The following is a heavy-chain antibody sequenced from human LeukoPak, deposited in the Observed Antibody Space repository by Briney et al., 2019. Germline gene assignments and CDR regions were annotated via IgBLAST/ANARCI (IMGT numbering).Heavy chain of an antibody. V-gene: IGHV3-9*01. CDR1: GFTFDDYA. J-gene: IGHJ4*02. D-gene: IGHD4-23*01. Sequence: GGSLRLSCAASGFTFDDYAMHWVRQAPGKGLEWASGISWNSGSIGYADSVKGRFTISRDNAKNSLYLQMNSLRADDTALYYCAKDIGYGGNSVSFDYWGQGTLVTVSS. CDR3: AKDIGYGGNSVSFDY. CDR2: ISWNSGSI.